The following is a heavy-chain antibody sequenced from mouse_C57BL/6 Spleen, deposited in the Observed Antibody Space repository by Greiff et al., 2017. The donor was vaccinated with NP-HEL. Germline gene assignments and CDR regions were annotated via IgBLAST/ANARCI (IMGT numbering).Heavy chain of an antibody. Sequence: QGQLQQPGAELVMPGASVKLSCKASGYPFTSHWKHWVKQRPGQGLGWIGEIDPSYSYTNYNQKFKGKSTLTVDKSSSTAYMQLSSRTSEESAVYYCARSGMVTTGAMDYWGQGTSVTVSS. CDR1: GYPFTSHW. D-gene: IGHD2-2*01. CDR2: IDPSYSYT. J-gene: IGHJ4*01. CDR3: ARSGMVTTGAMDY. V-gene: IGHV1-69*01.